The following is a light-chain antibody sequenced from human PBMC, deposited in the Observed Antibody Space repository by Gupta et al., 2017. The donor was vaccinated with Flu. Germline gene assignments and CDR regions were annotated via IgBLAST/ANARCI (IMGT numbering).Light chain of an antibody. CDR2: GAS. V-gene: IGKV3-15*01. Sequence: EIVMTQSPATLSVSPGERATLSCRASQSVSSNLAWYQQKPGQAPRLLIYGASTRANGFPARFSGSGSGTEFTLTISSRQSEDFAVYYCHHKNNCPFTFGQGTKVDIK. CDR1: QSVSSN. CDR3: HHKNNCPFT. J-gene: IGKJ2*01.